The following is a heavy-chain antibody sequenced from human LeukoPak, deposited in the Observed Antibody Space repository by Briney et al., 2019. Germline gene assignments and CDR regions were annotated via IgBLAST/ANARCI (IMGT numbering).Heavy chain of an antibody. CDR3: AKDLSGLRWFPSPDVFDI. J-gene: IGHJ3*02. D-gene: IGHD4-23*01. V-gene: IGHV3-23*01. Sequence: PGGSLRLSCAASGFTFSSYAMSWVRQAPGKGLEWVSVISGSGGSTYYADSVKGRFTISRDNSKNTLYLQMNSLRAEDTAVYHCAKDLSGLRWFPSPDVFDIWGQGTMVTVSS. CDR1: GFTFSSYA. CDR2: ISGSGGST.